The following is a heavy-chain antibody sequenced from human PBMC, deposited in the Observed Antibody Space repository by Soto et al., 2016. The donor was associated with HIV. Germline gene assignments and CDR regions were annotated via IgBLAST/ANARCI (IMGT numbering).Heavy chain of an antibody. CDR2: VTTGRSSA. V-gene: IGHV3-11*05. D-gene: IGHD5-12*01. J-gene: IGHJ6*02. CDR1: GFKFENYH. Sequence: QVQLVESGGGLVKPGGSLRLSCVGSGFKFENYHMSWIRQAPGKGLEWVSYVTTGRSSANYADSVKGRFITSRDNVKNSLYLQMDSLRAADTAVYYCARVYPDRYSDYDLGHGMDVWGQGTAVTVSS. CDR3: ARVYPDRYSDYDLGHGMDV.